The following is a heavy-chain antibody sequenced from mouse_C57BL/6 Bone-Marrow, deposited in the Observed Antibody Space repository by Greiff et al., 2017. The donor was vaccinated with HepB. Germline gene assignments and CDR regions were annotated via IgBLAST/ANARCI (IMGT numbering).Heavy chain of an antibody. D-gene: IGHD2-3*01. CDR1: GFTFNTYA. J-gene: IGHJ1*03. V-gene: IGHV10-3*01. CDR2: IRSKSSNYAT. Sequence: DVKLVESGGGLVQPKGSLKLSCAASGFTFNTYAMHWVRQAPGKGLEWVARIRSKSSNYATYYADSVKDRFTISRDDSQSMLYLQMNNLKTEDTAMYYCVRDDDYCPLEYFDVWGTGTTVTVSS. CDR3: VRDDDYCPLEYFDV.